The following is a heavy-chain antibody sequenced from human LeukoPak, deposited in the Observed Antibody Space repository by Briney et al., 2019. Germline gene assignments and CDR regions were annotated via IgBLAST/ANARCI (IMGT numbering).Heavy chain of an antibody. CDR2: INHSGST. CDR3: AKEPPRSLNWFYP. V-gene: IGHV4-34*01. J-gene: IGHJ5*02. CDR1: GGSFSGYY. Sequence: SETLSLTCAVYGGSFSGYYWSWIRQPPGKGLEWIGEINHSGSTNYNPSLKSRVTISVDTSMNQFSLKLSSVTAADTAVYYCAKEPPRSLNWFYPGGQGTLVTVSA. D-gene: IGHD3-10*01.